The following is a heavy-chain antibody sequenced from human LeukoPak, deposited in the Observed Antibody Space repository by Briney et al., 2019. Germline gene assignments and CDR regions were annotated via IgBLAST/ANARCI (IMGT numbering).Heavy chain of an antibody. CDR3: AGSILTGYPTFDC. CDR1: GFTFSSYA. V-gene: IGHV3-23*01. CDR2: ISGSGGST. J-gene: IGHJ4*02. D-gene: IGHD3-9*01. Sequence: GGSLRLSCAASGFTFSSYAMSWVRQAPGKGLEWVSAISGSGGSTYYADSVKGRFTISRDNAKNSLYLQMNSLRAEDTAVYYCAGSILTGYPTFDCWGQGTLVTVSS.